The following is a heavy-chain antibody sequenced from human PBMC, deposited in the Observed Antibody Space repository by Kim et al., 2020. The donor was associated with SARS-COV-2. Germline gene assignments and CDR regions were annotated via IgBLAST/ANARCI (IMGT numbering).Heavy chain of an antibody. CDR1: GYTFTSYD. CDR2: MNPNSGNT. CDR3: ATLGGDIVATIGGDW. D-gene: IGHD5-12*01. Sequence: ASVKVSCKASGYTFTSYDINWVRQATGQGLEWMGWMNPNSGNTGYAQKFQGRVTMTRNTSISTAYMELSSLRSEDTAVYYCATLGGDIVATIGGDWWGQGTLVTVSS. V-gene: IGHV1-8*01. J-gene: IGHJ4*02.